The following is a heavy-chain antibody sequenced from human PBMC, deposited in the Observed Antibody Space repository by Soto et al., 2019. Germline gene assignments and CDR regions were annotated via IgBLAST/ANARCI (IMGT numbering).Heavy chain of an antibody. J-gene: IGHJ4*02. Sequence: GALRVTGAASVFTFISYGMHWVRQAPGKGLEWVAVISYDGSNKYYADSVKGRFTISRDNSKNTLYLQMNSLRAEDTAVYYCAALSSYYWGPGTLVTVS. CDR3: AALSSYY. CDR2: ISYDGSNK. V-gene: IGHV3-30*03. D-gene: IGHD3-10*01. CDR1: VFTFISYG.